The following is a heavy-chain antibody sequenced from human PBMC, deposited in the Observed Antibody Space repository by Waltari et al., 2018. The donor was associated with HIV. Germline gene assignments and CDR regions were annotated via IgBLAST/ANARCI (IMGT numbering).Heavy chain of an antibody. CDR1: GGSISSSNW. CDR2: IYHSGST. Sequence: QVQLQESGPGLVKPSGTLSLTCAVSGGSISSSNWWSWVRQPPGKGLEWIGEIYHSGSTNYNPSLKSRVTISVDKSKNQFSLKLSSVTAADTAVYYCARVPIVVVPAAIPYYFDYWGQGTLVTVSS. D-gene: IGHD2-2*01. CDR3: ARVPIVVVPAAIPYYFDY. V-gene: IGHV4-4*02. J-gene: IGHJ4*02.